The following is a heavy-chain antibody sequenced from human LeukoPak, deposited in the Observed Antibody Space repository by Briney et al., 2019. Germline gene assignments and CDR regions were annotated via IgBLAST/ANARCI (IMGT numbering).Heavy chain of an antibody. CDR2: MYTGGTK. Sequence: GGSLRLSCAASGFTVSSNYMSWVRQAPGKGLEWVSAMYTGGTKYYADSVAGRFTVSRDNSKNTLYLHMNSLRVEDTAVYYCAKDEATSGGGLASWGQGTLVSVSS. CDR1: GFTVSSNY. J-gene: IGHJ4*02. CDR3: AKDEATSGGGLAS. D-gene: IGHD3-16*01. V-gene: IGHV3-53*01.